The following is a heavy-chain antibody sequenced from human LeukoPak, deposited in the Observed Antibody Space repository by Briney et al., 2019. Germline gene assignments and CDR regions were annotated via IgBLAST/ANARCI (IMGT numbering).Heavy chain of an antibody. CDR1: GFTFSSYS. CDR3: ARDKGSSGSMYYFDY. J-gene: IGHJ4*02. D-gene: IGHD3-22*01. V-gene: IGHV3-21*01. Sequence: TGGSLRLSCAASGFTFSSYSMNWVRRAPGKGLEWVSSISSSSSSYIYYADSVKGRFTISRDNAKNSLYLQMNSLRAEDTAVYYCARDKGSSGSMYYFDYWGQGTLVNVSS. CDR2: ISSSSSSYI.